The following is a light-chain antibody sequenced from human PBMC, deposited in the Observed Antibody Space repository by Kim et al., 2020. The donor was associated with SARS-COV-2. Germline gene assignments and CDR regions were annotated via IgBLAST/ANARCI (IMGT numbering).Light chain of an antibody. CDR1: QSVTSY. V-gene: IGKV1-39*01. CDR2: AAS. Sequence: DIQMTQSPSSLSASIGDRVTITCRASQSVTSYLDWYQQKPGKAPKPLIYAASSLQSGVPSRFSGSGSGTDFTLTISSLQPRDFAAYYCQQTYNIPYTLGQGTKLEI. CDR3: QQTYNIPYT. J-gene: IGKJ2*01.